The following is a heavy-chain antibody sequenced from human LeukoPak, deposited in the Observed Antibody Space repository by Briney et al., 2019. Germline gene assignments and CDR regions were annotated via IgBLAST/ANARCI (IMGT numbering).Heavy chain of an antibody. CDR2: TSYDGTNK. CDR1: GFAFSSYG. Sequence: GGSLRLSCAASGFAFSSYGMHWVRQAPGKGLAWVAVTSYDGTNKYYADSVKGRFTISRDNSKNTLYLQMNSLRAEDTAVYYCAKGGPLGYCSSTSRPDYFDYWGRGTLVTVSS. V-gene: IGHV3-30*18. J-gene: IGHJ4*02. D-gene: IGHD2-2*01. CDR3: AKGGPLGYCSSTSRPDYFDY.